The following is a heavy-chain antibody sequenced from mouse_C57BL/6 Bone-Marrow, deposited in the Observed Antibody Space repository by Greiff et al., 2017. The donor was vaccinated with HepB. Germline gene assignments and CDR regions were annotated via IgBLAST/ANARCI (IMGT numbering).Heavy chain of an antibody. J-gene: IGHJ3*01. CDR1: GFSLTSYG. Sequence: QVQLQQSGPGLVQPSQSLSITCTVSGFSLTSYGVHWVRQSPGQGLEWLGVIWRGGGTAYNAAFISRLSISTDNSNSHVFFQLNSLLAYDTAIYYCARSAYVYLAWFAYWGQGTLVTVSA. D-gene: IGHD5-1*01. V-gene: IGHV2-2*01. CDR2: IWRGGGT. CDR3: ARSAYVYLAWFAY.